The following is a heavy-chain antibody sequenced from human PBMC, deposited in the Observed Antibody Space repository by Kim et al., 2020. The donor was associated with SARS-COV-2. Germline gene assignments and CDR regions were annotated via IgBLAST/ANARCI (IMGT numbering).Heavy chain of an antibody. V-gene: IGHV3-30*04. CDR2: ISYDGSNK. Sequence: GGSLRLSCAASGFTFSSYAMHWVRQAPGKGLEWVAVISYDGSNKYYADSVKGRFTISRDNSKNTLYLQMNSLRAEDTAVYYCARGNGRITIFPFDYWGQG. J-gene: IGHJ4*02. CDR1: GFTFSSYA. D-gene: IGHD3-9*01. CDR3: ARGNGRITIFPFDY.